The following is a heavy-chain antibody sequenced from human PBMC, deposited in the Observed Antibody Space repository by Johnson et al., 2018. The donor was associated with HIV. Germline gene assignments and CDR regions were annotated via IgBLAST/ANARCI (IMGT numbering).Heavy chain of an antibody. CDR1: GFTFSDYA. CDR2: ISYDAKNK. CDR3: ARGGIAAKEPWRAFDI. J-gene: IGHJ3*02. D-gene: IGHD6-13*01. V-gene: IGHV3-30*14. Sequence: QVQLVESGGGLVQPGGSLRLSCAASGFTFSDYAVHWVRQAPGKGLEWVAVISYDAKNKYYADSVKGRFTISRDNSKNTLYLQMNSLRAEDTAVYYCARGGIAAKEPWRAFDIWGQGTMVTVSS.